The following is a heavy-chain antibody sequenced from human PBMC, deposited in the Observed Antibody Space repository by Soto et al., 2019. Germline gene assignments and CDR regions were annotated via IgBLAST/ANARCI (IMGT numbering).Heavy chain of an antibody. CDR3: AKVSSGYYAAMDV. Sequence: QVQLQESGPGLVKPSETLSLTCTVSGGSISSYYWSWIRQSPGKGLEWIGYLYYSGSTNFNPSLKRRVTISMDTSKNQFSLNLSSVTAADTAIYYCAKVSSGYYAAMDVWGQGTTVTVSS. CDR1: GGSISSYY. V-gene: IGHV4-59*01. J-gene: IGHJ6*02. CDR2: LYYSGST.